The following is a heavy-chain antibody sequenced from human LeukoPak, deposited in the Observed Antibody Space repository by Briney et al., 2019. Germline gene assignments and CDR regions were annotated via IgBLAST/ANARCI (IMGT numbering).Heavy chain of an antibody. CDR2: IWPDGSKK. J-gene: IGHJ4*02. D-gene: IGHD6-25*01. CDR1: GFTFSTYA. V-gene: IGHV3-30*02. Sequence: PGGSLRLSCAAFGFTFSTYAMHWVRQAPGKGLEWVAFIWPDGSKKYYADSVKGRFAISRENSKNTVYLQMNDLRPEDTALYFCAKISSSAESNFDYWGQGTLLTVSS. CDR3: AKISSSAESNFDY.